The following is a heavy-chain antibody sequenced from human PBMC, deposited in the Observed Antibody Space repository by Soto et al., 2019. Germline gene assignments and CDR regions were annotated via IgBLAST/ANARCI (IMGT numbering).Heavy chain of an antibody. CDR3: ARGRVVVTNEFDY. V-gene: IGHV4-59*01. J-gene: IGHJ4*02. CDR1: GGSISSYY. Sequence: SETLSLTCTVSGGSISSYYWSWIRQPPGKGLEWIGYIYYSGSTNYNPSLKSRVTISVDTSKNQFSLKLSSVTAAETAVYYCARGRVVVTNEFDYWGQGTLVTVSS. D-gene: IGHD3-22*01. CDR2: IYYSGST.